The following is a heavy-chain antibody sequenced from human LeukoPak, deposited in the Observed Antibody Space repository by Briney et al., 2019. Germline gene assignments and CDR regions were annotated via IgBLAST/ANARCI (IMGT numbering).Heavy chain of an antibody. V-gene: IGHV7-4-1*02. D-gene: IGHD3-22*01. CDR3: ARGISRPIYDSSGTFYYFDY. Sequence: ASVKVSCKASGYTFTSYAMNWVRQAPGQGLEWMGWINTNTGNPTYAQGFTGRFVFSLDTSVSTAYLQISSLKAEDTAVYYCARGISRPIYDSSGTFYYFDYWGQGTLVTVSS. J-gene: IGHJ4*02. CDR2: INTNTGNP. CDR1: GYTFTSYA.